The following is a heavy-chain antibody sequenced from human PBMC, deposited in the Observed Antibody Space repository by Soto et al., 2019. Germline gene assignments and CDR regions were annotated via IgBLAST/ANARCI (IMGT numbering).Heavy chain of an antibody. J-gene: IGHJ4*02. V-gene: IGHV3-23*01. CDR2: SSGSADIT. CDR1: GFTFSSYA. CDR3: AKQYCPVGTCQKVMDY. Sequence: EVQLLESGGGLIQPGESLRLSCAASGFTFSSYAMSWVRQAPGKGLEWVSASSGSADITNYADSVKGRFTISRDVSKNAPYQQTNSLRAEDTAVYYCAKQYCPVGTCQKVMDYWGQGTLVTVTS. D-gene: IGHD2-15*01.